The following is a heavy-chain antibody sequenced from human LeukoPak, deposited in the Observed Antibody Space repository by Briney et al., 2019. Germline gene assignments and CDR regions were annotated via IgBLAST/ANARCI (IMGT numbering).Heavy chain of an antibody. CDR1: GFTFSSYA. J-gene: IGHJ6*03. CDR3: ARVFGSYYYMDV. CDR2: ISYDGSNK. V-gene: IGHV3-30-3*01. Sequence: PGGSLRLSCAASGFTFSSYAMHWVRQAPGKGLEWVAVISYDGSNKYYADSVKGRFTISRDNSKNTLYLQMSSLRAEDTAVYYCARVFGSYYYMDVWGKGTTVTVSS. D-gene: IGHD3-16*01.